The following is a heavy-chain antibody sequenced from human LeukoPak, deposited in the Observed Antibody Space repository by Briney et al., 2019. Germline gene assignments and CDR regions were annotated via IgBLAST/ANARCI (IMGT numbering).Heavy chain of an antibody. CDR3: ARSQQLVGSWFDP. V-gene: IGHV1-46*01. J-gene: IGHJ5*02. CDR2: INPSGGST. Sequence: ASVKVSCKASGYTFTSYYTHWVRQAPGQGLEWMGIINPSGGSTSYAQKFQGRVTMTRDMSTSTVYMELSRLRSDDTAVYYCARSQQLVGSWFDPWGQGTLVTVSS. CDR1: GYTFTSYY. D-gene: IGHD6-13*01.